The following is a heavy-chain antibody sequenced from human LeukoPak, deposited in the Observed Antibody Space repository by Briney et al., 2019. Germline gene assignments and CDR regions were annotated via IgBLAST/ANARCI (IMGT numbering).Heavy chain of an antibody. CDR3: ATINVLLWFGEFHDAFDI. J-gene: IGHJ3*02. CDR1: GFTFSNYA. V-gene: IGHV3-23*01. Sequence: GGSLRLSCAASGFTFSNYAMSWVRQAPGKGLEGVSVISGSGGSTYYADSVKGRFTISRDNSKNTLYLQMNSLRAEDTAVYYCATINVLLWFGEFHDAFDIWGQGTMVTVSS. D-gene: IGHD3-10*01. CDR2: ISGSGGST.